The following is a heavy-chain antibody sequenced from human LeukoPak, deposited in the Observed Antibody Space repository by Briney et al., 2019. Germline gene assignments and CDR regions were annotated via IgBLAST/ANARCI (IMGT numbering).Heavy chain of an antibody. CDR1: GGSFSGYH. CDR2: ISSSGDTI. V-gene: IGHV3-11*01. CDR3: ARQGSEIDY. Sequence: LSLTCAVYGGSFSGYHWSWIRQPPGKGLEWLSCISSSGDTIYYADSVKGRFTVSRDNAENSLYLQMNSLRAEDTAMYYCARQGSEIDYWGQGTLVTVSS. J-gene: IGHJ4*02.